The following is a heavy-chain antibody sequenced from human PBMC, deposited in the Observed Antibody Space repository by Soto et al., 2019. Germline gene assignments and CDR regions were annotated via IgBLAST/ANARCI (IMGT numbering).Heavy chain of an antibody. V-gene: IGHV1-18*01. CDR2: ISAYNGNT. D-gene: IGHD3-3*01. Sequence: SGKGSCRGSGYTFPSYGISWVRQAPGQGLEWMGWISAYNGNTNYAQKLQGRVTMTTDTSTSTAYMELRSLRSDDTAVYYCAQGDFWSGYYFWGQGTLVTVYS. CDR1: GYTFPSYG. J-gene: IGHJ4*02. CDR3: AQGDFWSGYYF.